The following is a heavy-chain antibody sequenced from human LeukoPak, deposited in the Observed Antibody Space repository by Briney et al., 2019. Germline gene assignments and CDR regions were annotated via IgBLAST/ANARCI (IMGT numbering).Heavy chain of an antibody. CDR1: GGSISSGSYY. CDR2: IYTSGST. V-gene: IGHV4-61*02. Sequence: PSETLTLTCTVSGGSISSGSYYWSWIRQPAGKGLELIGRIYTSGSTNYNPCLKSRVTISTDTSKNQFSLKLYSVTAADTAVYYCATRKLGNDYWGQGTLVTVSS. D-gene: IGHD7-27*01. CDR3: ATRKLGNDY. J-gene: IGHJ4*02.